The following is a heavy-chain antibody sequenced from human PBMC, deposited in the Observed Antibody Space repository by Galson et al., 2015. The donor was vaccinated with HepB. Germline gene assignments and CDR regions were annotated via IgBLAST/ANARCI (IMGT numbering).Heavy chain of an antibody. CDR3: ARVVDTAFDY. CDR1: GFTFSSYA. V-gene: IGHV3-30*04. CDR2: ISYDGSNK. J-gene: IGHJ4*02. Sequence: SLRLSCAASGFTFSSYAMHWVRQAPGKGLEWVAVISYDGSNKYYADSVKGRFTISRDNSKNTLYLQMNSLRAEDTAVYYCARVVDTAFDYWGQGTLVTVSS. D-gene: IGHD5-18*01.